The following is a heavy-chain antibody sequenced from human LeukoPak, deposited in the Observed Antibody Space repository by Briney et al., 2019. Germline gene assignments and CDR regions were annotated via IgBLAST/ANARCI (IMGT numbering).Heavy chain of an antibody. CDR1: GYTFTGYY. V-gene: IGHV1-2*02. CDR2: INPNSGGT. CDR3: AREVAAAGPFDY. J-gene: IGHJ4*02. D-gene: IGHD6-13*01. Sequence: ASVEVSCKASGYTFTGYYMHWVRQAPGQGLEWMGWINPNSGGTNYAQKFQGRVTMTRDTSISTAYMELSRLRSDDTAVYYCAREVAAAGPFDYWGQGTLVTVSS.